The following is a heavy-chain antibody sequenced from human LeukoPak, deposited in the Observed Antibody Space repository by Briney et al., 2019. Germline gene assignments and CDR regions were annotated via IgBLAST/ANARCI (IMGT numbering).Heavy chain of an antibody. Sequence: GGSLRLSCAASGFTSSSYAMSWVRQAPGKGLEWVSAISGSGGSTYYADSVKGRFTISRDNSKNTLYLQMNSLRAEDTAVYYCAKDLRDNYYYYGMDVWGQGTTVTVSS. CDR3: AKDLRDNYYYYGMDV. V-gene: IGHV3-23*01. CDR2: ISGSGGST. CDR1: GFTSSSYA. D-gene: IGHD4-17*01. J-gene: IGHJ6*02.